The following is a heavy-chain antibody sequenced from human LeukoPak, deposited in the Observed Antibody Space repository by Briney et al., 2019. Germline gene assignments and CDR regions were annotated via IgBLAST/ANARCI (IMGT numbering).Heavy chain of an antibody. Sequence: PSETLSLTCTVSGGSIRSYYWSWIRQPPGKGLEWIGYIYYSGSTNYDPSLKSRVTISVDTSKNQFSLKLSSVTAADTAVYYCARQGAGVPFDYWGRGTLVTVSS. J-gene: IGHJ4*02. CDR1: GGSIRSYY. CDR3: ARQGAGVPFDY. D-gene: IGHD3-10*01. V-gene: IGHV4-59*08. CDR2: IYYSGST.